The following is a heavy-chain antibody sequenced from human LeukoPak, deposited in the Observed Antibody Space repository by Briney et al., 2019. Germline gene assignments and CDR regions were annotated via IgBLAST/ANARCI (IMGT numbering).Heavy chain of an antibody. CDR1: GFTFSSYG. CDR2: IRYDGSNK. D-gene: IGHD5-24*01. J-gene: IGHJ4*02. Sequence: SGGSLRLSCAASGFTFSSYGMHWVRQAPGKGLEWVAFIRYDGSNKYYADSVKGRFTISRDNSKNTLYLQMNSLRAEDTAVYYCALGKDGYPDHWGQGTLVTVSS. CDR3: ALGKDGYPDH. V-gene: IGHV3-30*02.